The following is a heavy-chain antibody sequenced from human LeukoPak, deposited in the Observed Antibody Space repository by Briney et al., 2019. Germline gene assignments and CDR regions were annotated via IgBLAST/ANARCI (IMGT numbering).Heavy chain of an antibody. CDR1: GFTFSSCG. CDR2: ISYDGSNK. J-gene: IGHJ4*02. CDR3: ARADCSSTSCYAPFDY. D-gene: IGHD2-2*01. Sequence: GGSLRLSCAASGFTFSSCGMHWVRQAPGKGLEWVAVISYDGSNKYYADSVKGRFTISRDNSKNTLYLQMNSLRAEDTAVYYCARADCSSTSCYAPFDYWGQGTLVTVSS. V-gene: IGHV3-30*19.